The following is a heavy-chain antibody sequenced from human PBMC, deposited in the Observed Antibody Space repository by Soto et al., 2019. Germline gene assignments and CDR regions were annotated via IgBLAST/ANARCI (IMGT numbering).Heavy chain of an antibody. V-gene: IGHV5-51*01. J-gene: IGHJ4*02. D-gene: IGHD2-2*01. Sequence: GESLKISCKGSGYSFTNYWIGWVRQMPGKGLEWVAIIYPSDSDTRYGPSFRGQVTISADKSITTAYLQWNSLKASDTAMYYCARTQKRGGGTAVILYGAQETLFTVSS. CDR2: IYPSDSDT. CDR3: ARTQKRGGGTAVILY. CDR1: GYSFTNYW.